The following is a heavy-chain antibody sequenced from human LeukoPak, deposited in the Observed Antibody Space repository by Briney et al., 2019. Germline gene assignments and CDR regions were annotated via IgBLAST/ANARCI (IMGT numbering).Heavy chain of an antibody. V-gene: IGHV4-39*07. Sequence: SETLSLTCPVSGGSISSSSYYWSWIRQPPGKGLEWIGEINHSGSTNYNPSLKSRVTISVDTSKNQFSLKLSSVTAADTAVYYCARVERITMIVVVKAQYYYYMDVWGKGTTVTVSS. J-gene: IGHJ6*03. CDR3: ARVERITMIVVVKAQYYYYMDV. CDR1: GGSISSSSYY. D-gene: IGHD3-22*01. CDR2: INHSGST.